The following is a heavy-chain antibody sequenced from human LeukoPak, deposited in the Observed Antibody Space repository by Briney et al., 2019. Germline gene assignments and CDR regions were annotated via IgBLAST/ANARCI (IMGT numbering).Heavy chain of an antibody. CDR2: IYYSGST. J-gene: IGHJ6*03. V-gene: IGHV4-39*07. CDR1: GGSISSSSYY. CDR3: ARSISCSSTSCYTLYYYYYMDV. Sequence: SETLSLTCTVSGGSISSSSYYWGWIRQPPGKGLEWIGSIYYSGSTYYNPSLNSRVTISVDTSKNQFSLKLSSVTAADTAVYYCARSISCSSTSCYTLYYYYYMDVWGKGTTVTVSS. D-gene: IGHD2-2*02.